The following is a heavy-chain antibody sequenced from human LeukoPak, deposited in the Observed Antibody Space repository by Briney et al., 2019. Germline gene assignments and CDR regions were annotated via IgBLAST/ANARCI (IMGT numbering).Heavy chain of an antibody. V-gene: IGHV3-7*01. D-gene: IGHD1-26*01. J-gene: IGHJ4*02. CDR2: IKLEGTDT. CDR3: ARSESYFSK. Sequence: GGSLRLSCAASGFIFSSHWMSWVRQAPGKGLEWVANIKLEGTDTNYVDSVKGRFTFSRDSAKNPLCLPMSMLRADDTVSYCCARSESYFSKWGQGTLVAVSS. CDR1: GFIFSSHW.